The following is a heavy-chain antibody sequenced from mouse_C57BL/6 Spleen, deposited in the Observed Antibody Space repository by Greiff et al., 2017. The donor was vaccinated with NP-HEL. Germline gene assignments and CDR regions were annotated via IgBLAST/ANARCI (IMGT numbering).Heavy chain of an antibody. V-gene: IGHV1-64*01. CDR2: IHPNSGST. Sequence: VQLQQPGAELVKPGASVKLSCKASGYTFTSYWMHWVKQRPGQGLEWIGMIHPNSGSTNYNEKFKSKATLTVDKSSSTAYMQLSSLTSEDSAVYYCARVFTTVVARPYFDVWGTGTTVTVSS. CDR3: ARVFTTVVARPYFDV. CDR1: GYTFTSYW. D-gene: IGHD1-1*01. J-gene: IGHJ1*03.